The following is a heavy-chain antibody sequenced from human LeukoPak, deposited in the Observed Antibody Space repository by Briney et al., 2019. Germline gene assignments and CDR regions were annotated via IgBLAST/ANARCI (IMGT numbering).Heavy chain of an antibody. CDR3: AKRGVVIRVILVGFHKEAYYFDS. Sequence: PGGSLRLSCAVSGITLSKYGMSWVRQAPGKGLEWVAGISDSGGGTNYADSVKGRFTISRENPKNTLYLQMNSLRAEDTAVYFCAKRGVVIRVILVGFHKEAYYFDSWGQGALVTVSS. CDR1: GITLSKYG. CDR2: ISDSGGGT. D-gene: IGHD3-22*01. J-gene: IGHJ4*02. V-gene: IGHV3-23*01.